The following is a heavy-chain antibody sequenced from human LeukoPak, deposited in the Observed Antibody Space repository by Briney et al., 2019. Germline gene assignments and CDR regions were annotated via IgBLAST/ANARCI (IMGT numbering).Heavy chain of an antibody. D-gene: IGHD6-19*01. Sequence: PGGSLRLSCAASGFTFSSYGMHWVRQAPGKGLEWVAVISYDGSNKYYADSVKGRFTISRDNSKNTLYLQMNSLRAEDTAVYYCAKAEWLDYFDYWGQGTLVTVSS. CDR2: ISYDGSNK. J-gene: IGHJ4*02. CDR1: GFTFSSYG. CDR3: AKAEWLDYFDY. V-gene: IGHV3-30*18.